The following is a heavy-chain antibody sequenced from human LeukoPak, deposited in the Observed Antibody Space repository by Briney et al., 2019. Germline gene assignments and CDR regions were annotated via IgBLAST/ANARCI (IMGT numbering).Heavy chain of an antibody. J-gene: IGHJ2*01. CDR1: GFTFSNYW. CDR3: ARANPADFDL. D-gene: IGHD1-14*01. CDR2: INRDGGM. V-gene: IGHV3-74*01. Sequence: PGGSLRLSCAASGFTFSNYWIHWVRHAPGKGLVWVSRINRDGGMNYGDSVKGRFTISRDNAKNTVYLQMNSLRDEDTGVYYCARANPADFDLWGRGTLVTVSS.